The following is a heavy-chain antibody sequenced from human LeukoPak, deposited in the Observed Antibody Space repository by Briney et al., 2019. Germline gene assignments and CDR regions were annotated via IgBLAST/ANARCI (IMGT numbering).Heavy chain of an antibody. CDR2: IIPIFGIA. V-gene: IGHV1-69*04. CDR1: GGTFSSYA. J-gene: IGHJ4*02. D-gene: IGHD6-19*01. Sequence: GASVKVSCKASGGTFSSYAISWVRHAPGQGLEWMGRIIPIFGIANYAQKFQGRVTITADKSTSTAYMELSSLRSEDTAVYYCARAYSSGTGFDYWGQGTLVTVSS. CDR3: ARAYSSGTGFDY.